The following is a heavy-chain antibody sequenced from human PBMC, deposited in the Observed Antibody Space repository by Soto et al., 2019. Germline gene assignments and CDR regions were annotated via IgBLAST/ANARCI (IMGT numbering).Heavy chain of an antibody. V-gene: IGHV4-4*02. D-gene: IGHD6-6*01. CDR2: IYHSGST. CDR1: GGSISSSNW. CDR3: ALSHPGYSGSAAFDY. J-gene: IGHJ4*02. Sequence: SETLSLTCAVSGGSISSSNWWSWVRQPPGKGLEWIGEIYHSGSTNYNPSLKSRVTISVDKSKNQFSLKLSSVTAADTAVYYCALSHPGYSGSAAFDYWGQGTLVTVSS.